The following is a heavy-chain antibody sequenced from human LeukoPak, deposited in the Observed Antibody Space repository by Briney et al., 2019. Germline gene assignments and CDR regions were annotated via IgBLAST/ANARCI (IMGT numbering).Heavy chain of an antibody. D-gene: IGHD5-18*01. Sequence: ASETLSLTCTVSGGSISSGDYYWSWIRQPPGKGLEWIGYIYYSGSTYYNPSLKSRVTISVDTSKNQFSLKLSSVTAADTAVYYCARGVRVEYSYGNPEFLDYWGQGTLVTVSS. CDR1: GGSISSGDYY. CDR3: ARGVRVEYSYGNPEFLDY. CDR2: IYYSGST. V-gene: IGHV4-30-4*01. J-gene: IGHJ4*02.